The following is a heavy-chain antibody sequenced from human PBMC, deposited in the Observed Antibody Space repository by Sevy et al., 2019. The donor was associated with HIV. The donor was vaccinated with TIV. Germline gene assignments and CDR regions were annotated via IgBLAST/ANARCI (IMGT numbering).Heavy chain of an antibody. CDR2: INPSNGGT. J-gene: IGHJ4*02. V-gene: IGHV1-2*02. CDR3: ASDFGVVVAATQENHFDY. D-gene: IGHD2-15*01. CDR1: GYIFTDYY. Sequence: ASVKVSCKASGYIFTDYYIHWVRQAPGQGPEWMGWINPSNGGTKYAQKIQGRVTIKRETSITLVYMEESRLTSDDTAGYYCASDFGVVVAATQENHFDYWGQGTLVTVSS.